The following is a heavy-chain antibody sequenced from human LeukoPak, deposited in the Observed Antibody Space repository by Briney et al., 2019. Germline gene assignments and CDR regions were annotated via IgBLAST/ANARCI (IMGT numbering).Heavy chain of an antibody. V-gene: IGHV4-4*07. CDR3: ARDITPNWFDP. CDR2: IYTSGST. Sequence: SETLSLTCTASGGSISSYYWSWLRQPPGKGLEWIGRIYTSGSTNYNPSLKSRVTMSVDTSKNQFSLKLSSVTAADTAVYYCARDITPNWFDPWGQGTLVTVSS. J-gene: IGHJ5*02. CDR1: GGSISSYY.